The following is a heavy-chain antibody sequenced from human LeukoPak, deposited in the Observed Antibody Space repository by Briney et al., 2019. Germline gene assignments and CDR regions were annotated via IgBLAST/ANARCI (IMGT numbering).Heavy chain of an antibody. Sequence: PSETLSLNCTVSGGSISSSGHYWGWIRQPPGKGLEWVGSIYYSGSTYFNPSLKSRLTISVDTSKNQFSLKVISVTAADTAVYYCARRGDYGSAWFDPWGQGTVVTVSS. CDR1: GGSISSSGHY. V-gene: IGHV4-39*01. CDR3: ARRGDYGSAWFDP. CDR2: IYYSGST. J-gene: IGHJ5*02. D-gene: IGHD4-17*01.